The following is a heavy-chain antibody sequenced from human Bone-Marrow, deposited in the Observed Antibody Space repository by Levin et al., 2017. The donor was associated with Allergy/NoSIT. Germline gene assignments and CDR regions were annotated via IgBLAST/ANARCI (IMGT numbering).Heavy chain of an antibody. CDR1: GFTFSSYG. CDR2: IWYDGSNK. Sequence: PGGSLRLSCAASGFTFSSYGMHWVRQAPGKGLEWVAVIWYDGSNKYYADSVKGRFTISRDNSKNTLYLQMNSLRAEDTAVYYCARDDVGYYGSGQGYFQHWGQGTLVTVSS. D-gene: IGHD3-10*01. CDR3: ARDDVGYYGSGQGYFQH. V-gene: IGHV3-33*01. J-gene: IGHJ1*01.